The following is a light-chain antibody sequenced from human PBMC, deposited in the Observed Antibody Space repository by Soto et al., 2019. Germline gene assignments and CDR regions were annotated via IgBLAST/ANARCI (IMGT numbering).Light chain of an antibody. CDR3: QQYGSSPPLT. Sequence: EIVLTQSPGTLSLSPGERANLSCRASQSVSSSYLAWYQQKPGQAPRLLIYGASSRATGIPDRFSGSGSGTDFTLTISRLEPEDFAVYYCQQYGSSPPLTFGGGTNVEIK. CDR2: GAS. J-gene: IGKJ4*01. V-gene: IGKV3-20*01. CDR1: QSVSSSY.